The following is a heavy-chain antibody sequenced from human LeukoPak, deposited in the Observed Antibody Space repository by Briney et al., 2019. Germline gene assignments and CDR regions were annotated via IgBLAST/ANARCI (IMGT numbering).Heavy chain of an antibody. J-gene: IGHJ5*02. CDR3: ARVITMVRGVIGTNWFDP. CDR1: GGSFSGYY. V-gene: IGHV4-34*01. D-gene: IGHD3-10*01. CDR2: INHSGST. Sequence: SVTLSLTCAVYGGSFSGYYWSWIRQPPGKGLEWIGEINHSGSTNYNPSLKSRVTISVDTSKNQFSLKLSSVTAADTAVYYCARVITMVRGVIGTNWFDPWGQGTLVTVSS.